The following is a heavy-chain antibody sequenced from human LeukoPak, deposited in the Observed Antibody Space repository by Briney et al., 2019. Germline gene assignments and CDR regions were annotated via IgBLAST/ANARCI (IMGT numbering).Heavy chain of an antibody. Sequence: KPSETLSLTCTVSGGSVSSASYYWSWIRQPPGKGLEWIGYVYYSGSTNYNPSLKSRVTISVDTSKNQFSLELNSVTAADTAVYYCASLTTMVKGNYYYYYGMDVWGQGTTVTVSS. CDR2: VYYSGST. CDR1: GGSVSSASYY. J-gene: IGHJ6*02. D-gene: IGHD5-18*01. V-gene: IGHV4-61*01. CDR3: ASLTTMVKGNYYYYYGMDV.